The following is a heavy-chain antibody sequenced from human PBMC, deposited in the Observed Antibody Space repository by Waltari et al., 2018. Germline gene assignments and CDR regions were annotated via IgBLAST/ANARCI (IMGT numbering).Heavy chain of an antibody. CDR1: GFTFGDYA. CDR2: IRSTGYGGTT. Sequence: EVQLVESGGGLVQPGRSLRLSCPTSGFTFGDYAMSWVRQAPGKGLEWVGFIRSTGYGGTTENAASVKGRFTISRDDSKSIAYLQMNSLKTEDTAVYYCTREGNSRYYGMDVWGQGTTVTVSS. V-gene: IGHV3-49*04. J-gene: IGHJ6*02. CDR3: TREGNSRYYGMDV. D-gene: IGHD3-16*01.